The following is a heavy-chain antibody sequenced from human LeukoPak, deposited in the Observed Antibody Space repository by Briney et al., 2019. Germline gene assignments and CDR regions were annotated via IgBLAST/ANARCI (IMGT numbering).Heavy chain of an antibody. CDR3: TRAGQYTGAGAF. V-gene: IGHV1-69*04. CDR2: IIPIQAKA. J-gene: IGHJ4*02. CDR1: GGTFCNYG. Sequence: SVKVSCKASGGTFCNYGITWVRQAPGQGLEWMGRIIPIQAKANYAQKFQGRLTITTDKSTNTAYMELSSLTSEDTAMYFCTRAGQYTGAGAFWGQGTLVTVSS. D-gene: IGHD2-2*02.